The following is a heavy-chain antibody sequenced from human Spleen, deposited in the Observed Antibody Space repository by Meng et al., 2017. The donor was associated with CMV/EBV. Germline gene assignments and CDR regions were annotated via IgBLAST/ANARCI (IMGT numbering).Heavy chain of an antibody. CDR1: IRSGTYY. CDR3: ARARISMVRGVKEYFDY. D-gene: IGHD3-10*01. J-gene: IGHJ4*02. CDR2: IYDSGST. V-gene: IGHV4-31*02. Sequence: IRSGTYYWSWIRQHPGKGLEWIGNIYDSGSTYYNPSLKSRVIISVDTSKNQFSLKLSSVTAADTAVYYCARARISMVRGVKEYFDYWGQGTLVTVSS.